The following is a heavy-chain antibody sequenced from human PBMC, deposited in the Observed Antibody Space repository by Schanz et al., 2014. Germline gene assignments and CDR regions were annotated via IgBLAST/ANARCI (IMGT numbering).Heavy chain of an antibody. CDR3: AASSGWHPSTDY. D-gene: IGHD6-19*01. CDR1: GFTFSSYA. V-gene: IGHV3-48*04. J-gene: IGHJ4*02. Sequence: EVQLLESGGGLVQPGGSLRLSCAASGFTFSSYAMSWVRQAPGKGLEWVSYVSRSTPDIYYADSVKGRFTISRDNAKSSLYLQMNSLRVEDTAVYYCAASSGWHPSTDYWGQGTLXTVSS. CDR2: VSRSTPDI.